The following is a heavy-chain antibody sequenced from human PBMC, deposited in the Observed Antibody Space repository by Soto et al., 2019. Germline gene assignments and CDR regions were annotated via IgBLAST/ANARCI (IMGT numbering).Heavy chain of an antibody. CDR3: AKEVWGLYTFGRPLDN. CDR1: GFNFSKFG. Sequence: QAHLVESGGRVVQPGRSLRLSCAASGFNFSKFGMYWVRQAPGKGLEWVAVIWYDGSQKYYADSVKGRFTISRDNSNNTLYLQMRSLRAEDTAVYYCAKEVWGLYTFGRPLDNWGHGTLVTVSS. J-gene: IGHJ4*01. V-gene: IGHV3-33*07. D-gene: IGHD3-16*01. CDR2: IWYDGSQK.